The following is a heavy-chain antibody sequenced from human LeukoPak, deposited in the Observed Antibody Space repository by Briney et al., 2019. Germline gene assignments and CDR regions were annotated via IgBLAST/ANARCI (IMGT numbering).Heavy chain of an antibody. D-gene: IGHD3-16*02. Sequence: GGSLRLSCAASGFTFSSYSMNWVRQAPGKGLEWVSSISSSSSYIYYADSVKGRFTISRDNAENSLYLQMNSLRAEDTAVYYCARSRLSHNWFDPWGQGTLVTVSS. CDR3: ARSRLSHNWFDP. V-gene: IGHV3-21*01. CDR2: ISSSSSYI. J-gene: IGHJ5*02. CDR1: GFTFSSYS.